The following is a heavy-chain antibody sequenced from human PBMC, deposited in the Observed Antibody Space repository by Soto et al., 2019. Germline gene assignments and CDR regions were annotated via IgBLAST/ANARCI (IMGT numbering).Heavy chain of an antibody. CDR2: MFYSGSA. Sequence: QVQLQESGPGLVKPSETLSVTCTVSGGSTSSYSWSWIRQPPGKGLEWIGYMFYSGSAEYNPSLKSRVTISVDTSRDQFSLNLSSVTAADTAVYYCAVTPRYCSGGTCYPAHALDISGQGRMVTVSS. CDR3: AVTPRYCSGGTCYPAHALDI. D-gene: IGHD2-15*01. J-gene: IGHJ3*02. V-gene: IGHV4-59*01. CDR1: GGSTSSYS.